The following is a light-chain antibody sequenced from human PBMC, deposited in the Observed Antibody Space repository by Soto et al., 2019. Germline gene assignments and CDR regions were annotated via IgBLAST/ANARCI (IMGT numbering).Light chain of an antibody. J-gene: IGKJ2*01. CDR1: QGVSSTY. Sequence: ESVLTQSPGTLSLSPGERATLSCRASQGVSSTYLAWYQQRLGQAPRLLIFGASSRATGIPDRFSGSGSGTDFTLSISRLEPEDFAVYYCQLYGTAPPMYTFGQGTKVEI. CDR2: GAS. V-gene: IGKV3-20*01. CDR3: QLYGTAPPMYT.